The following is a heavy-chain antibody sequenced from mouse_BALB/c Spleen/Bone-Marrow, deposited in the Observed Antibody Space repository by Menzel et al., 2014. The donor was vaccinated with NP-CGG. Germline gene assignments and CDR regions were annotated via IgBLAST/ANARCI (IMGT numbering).Heavy chain of an antibody. CDR1: GFSLTSYG. J-gene: IGHJ4*01. CDR2: IWRGGST. V-gene: IGHV2-2*02. Sequence: VQLQQSGPGLVQPSQSLSIPCPVSGFSLTSYGVHWVRRSPGKGLEWLGVIWRGGSTDYNAAFISRLSISKDNSKSQVFFKMNSLQANDTAIYYCASNWDYAMDYWGQGTSVTVSS. CDR3: ASNWDYAMDY. D-gene: IGHD4-1*01.